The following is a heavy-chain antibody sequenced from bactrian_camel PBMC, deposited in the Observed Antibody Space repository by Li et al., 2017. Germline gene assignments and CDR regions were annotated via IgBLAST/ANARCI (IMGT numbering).Heavy chain of an antibody. CDR2: ITSGGRRT. D-gene: IGHD2*01. CDR1: GLTLDRYN. V-gene: IGHV3S40*01. Sequence: VQLVESGVGLVQAGGSLRLSCTVSGLTLDRYNMGWVRQAPGKGLEWVSAITSGGRRTYYADSVKGRFTISRDNAKNTLYLQMNSLKPEDTAMYYCAADQGSSGAYDYLGDYGMDYWGEGTQVTV. J-gene: IGHJ7*01.